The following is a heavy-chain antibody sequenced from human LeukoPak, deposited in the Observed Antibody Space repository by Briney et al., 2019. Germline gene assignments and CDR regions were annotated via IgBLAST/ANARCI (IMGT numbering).Heavy chain of an antibody. Sequence: GGSLRLSCAASGFTFSRYAMSWVRQAPGKGLAWVSAISGSDGSTYYADSVKGRFTISRDNSKNTLYLQMNSLRAEDTAKYYCAKDLSAVAGLIDYWGQGTLVTVSS. CDR2: ISGSDGST. CDR3: AKDLSAVAGLIDY. V-gene: IGHV3-23*01. D-gene: IGHD6-19*01. CDR1: GFTFSRYA. J-gene: IGHJ4*02.